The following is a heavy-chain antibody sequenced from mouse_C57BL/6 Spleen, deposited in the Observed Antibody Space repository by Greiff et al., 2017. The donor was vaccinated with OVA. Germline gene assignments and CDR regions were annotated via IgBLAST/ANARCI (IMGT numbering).Heavy chain of an antibody. V-gene: IGHV1-82*01. CDR3: ARYSYYDYVRVDY. Sequence: QVQLQQSGPELVKPGASVKISCKASGYAFSSSWMNWVKQRPGKGLEWIGRIYPGDGDTNYNGKFKGKATLTADKSSSTAYMQLSSLTSEDSAVYFCARYSYYDYVRVDYWGQGTTLTVSS. J-gene: IGHJ2*01. D-gene: IGHD2-4*01. CDR2: IYPGDGDT. CDR1: GYAFSSSW.